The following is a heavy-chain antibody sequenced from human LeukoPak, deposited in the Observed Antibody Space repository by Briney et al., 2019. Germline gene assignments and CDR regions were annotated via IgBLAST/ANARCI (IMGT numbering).Heavy chain of an antibody. CDR1: GFTFDDYA. J-gene: IGHJ4*02. CDR2: ISWDGDST. D-gene: IGHD6-13*01. V-gene: IGHV3-43D*04. CDR3: AIDRSSWHAYYFDS. Sequence: GESLRLSRAASGFTFDDYAMHWVRQAPGKGLEWVSLISWDGDSTYYADSVKGRFTVSRDNSKNSLYLQMNSLRAEDTALYYCAIDRSSWHAYYFDSWGQGTLVTVSS.